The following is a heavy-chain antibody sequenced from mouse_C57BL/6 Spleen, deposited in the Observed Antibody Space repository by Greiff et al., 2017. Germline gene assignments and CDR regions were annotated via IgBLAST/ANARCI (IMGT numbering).Heavy chain of an antibody. CDR2: ISSGSSTI. CDR3: ARDWDVAY. D-gene: IGHD4-1*01. J-gene: IGHJ3*01. Sequence: EVKLMESGGGLVKPGGSLKLSCAASGFTFSDYGMHWVRQAPEKGLEWVAYISSGSSTIYYADTVKGRFTISRDNAKNTLFLQMSSLRSEDTAMYYCARDWDVAYWGQGTLVTVSA. CDR1: GFTFSDYG. V-gene: IGHV5-17*01.